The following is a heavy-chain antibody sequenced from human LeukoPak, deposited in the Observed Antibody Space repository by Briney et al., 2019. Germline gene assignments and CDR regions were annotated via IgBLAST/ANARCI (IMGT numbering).Heavy chain of an antibody. CDR3: AKGEGIQLLFDY. J-gene: IGHJ4*02. V-gene: IGHV3-23*01. D-gene: IGHD5-18*01. CDR1: GLTFSSYA. Sequence: GGSLRLSCAASGLTFSSYAMSWVRQAPGKGLEWVSAISGSGGSTYYADSVKGRFTISRDNSKNTLYLQMNSLRAEDTAVYYCAKGEGIQLLFDYWGQGTLVTVSS. CDR2: ISGSGGST.